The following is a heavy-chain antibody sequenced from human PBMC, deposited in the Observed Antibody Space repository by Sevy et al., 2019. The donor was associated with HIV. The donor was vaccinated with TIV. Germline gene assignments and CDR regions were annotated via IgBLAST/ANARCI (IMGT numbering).Heavy chain of an antibody. CDR1: GFTFSSYG. V-gene: IGHV3-30*18. CDR2: ISYDGSNK. Sequence: GGSLRLSCAASGFTFSSYGMHWVRQAPGKGLEWVAVISYDGSNKYYADSVKGRFTISRDNSKNTLYLQMNSLRAEDTAVYYGAKAARGQCSGGSCYLASMDVWGQGTTVTVSS. J-gene: IGHJ6*02. CDR3: AKAARGQCSGGSCYLASMDV. D-gene: IGHD2-15*01.